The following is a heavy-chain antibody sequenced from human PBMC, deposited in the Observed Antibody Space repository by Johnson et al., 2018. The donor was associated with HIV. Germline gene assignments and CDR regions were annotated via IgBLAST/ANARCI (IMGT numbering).Heavy chain of an antibody. D-gene: IGHD1-26*01. CDR3: AREGELDAFDV. CDR1: GFDFSTHA. V-gene: IGHV3-30*04. CDR2: ISYDGTSK. J-gene: IGHJ3*01. Sequence: QMQLVESGGGVVQPGRSLRLSCAASGFDFSTHALHWVRQAPGKGLEWVAIISYDGTSKYQADSVKGRFTISRDNSKNTLFMQMNSLRAEDTAVYYCAREGELDAFDVWGQGTMVTVSS.